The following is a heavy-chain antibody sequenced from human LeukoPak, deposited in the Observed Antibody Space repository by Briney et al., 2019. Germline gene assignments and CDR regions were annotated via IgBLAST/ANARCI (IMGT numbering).Heavy chain of an antibody. Sequence: LRPACAASGFTFSIHAMSWIRQPPGKGLEWIGEINHSGSSAYNPSLRSRVTIQVDTSKDQFSLKLSSVAAADTAVYYCARAPLAYCCGDCYSPKVFDYWGQGTLLTVPS. D-gene: IGHD2-21*02. J-gene: IGHJ4*02. CDR1: GFTFSIHA. CDR3: ARAPLAYCCGDCYSPKVFDY. CDR2: INHSGSS. V-gene: IGHV4-34*01.